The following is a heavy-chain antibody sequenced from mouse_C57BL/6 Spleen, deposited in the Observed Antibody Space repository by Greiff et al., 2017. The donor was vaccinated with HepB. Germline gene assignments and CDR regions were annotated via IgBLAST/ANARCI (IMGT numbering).Heavy chain of an antibody. V-gene: IGHV1-15*01. J-gene: IGHJ2*01. Sequence: VQLQQSGAELVRPGASVTLSCKASGYTFTDYEMHWVKQTPVHGLEWIGAIDPETGGTAYNQKFKGKAILTADKSSSTAYMELRSLTSEDSAVYYCTLDSSGPYYFDYWGQGTTLTVSS. CDR1: GYTFTDYE. CDR2: IDPETGGT. CDR3: TLDSSGPYYFDY. D-gene: IGHD3-2*02.